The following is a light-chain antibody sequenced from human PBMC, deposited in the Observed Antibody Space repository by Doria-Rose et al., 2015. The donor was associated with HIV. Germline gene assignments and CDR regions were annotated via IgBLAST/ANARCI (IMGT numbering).Light chain of an antibody. Sequence: VLTQPPSLSVSPGQTASITCSGDKLGDKYACWYQQKSGQSPVLAIYQDNKRPSGIPERFSGSNSGNTATLTISGTQAMDEADYYCQAWDSTTVVFGGGTKLTGL. CDR2: QDN. V-gene: IGLV3-1*01. J-gene: IGLJ2*01. CDR1: KLGDKY. CDR3: QAWDSTTVV.